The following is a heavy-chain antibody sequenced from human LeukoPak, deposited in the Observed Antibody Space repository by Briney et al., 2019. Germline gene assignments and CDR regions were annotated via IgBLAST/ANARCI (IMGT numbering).Heavy chain of an antibody. CDR2: ISISSNYI. CDR1: GFTFSRYS. D-gene: IGHD3-16*01. J-gene: IGHJ4*02. CDR3: ARDGGYWRFDY. Sequence: PGGSLRLSCAASGFTFSRYSMNWVRQAPGKGLEWVSSISISSNYIYYTDSAKGRFTISRDNAKNSLYLQMNSLRAEDTAVYYCARDGGYWRFDYWGQGTLVTVSS. V-gene: IGHV3-21*01.